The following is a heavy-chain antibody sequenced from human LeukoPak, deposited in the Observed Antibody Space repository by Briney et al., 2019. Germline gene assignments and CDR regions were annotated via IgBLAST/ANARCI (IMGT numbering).Heavy chain of an antibody. J-gene: IGHJ4*02. CDR2: IYYSGST. CDR3: ARLPNDYGDYFDY. V-gene: IGHV4-39*01. D-gene: IGHD4-17*01. Sequence: SETLSLTCTVSGGTISSSNYYWGWIRQPPGKGLEWIGNIYYSGSTYYNPSLKSRVTISVDTSKNQFSLKLRSVTAADTAVYYCARLPNDYGDYFDYWGQGTLVTVSS. CDR1: GGTISSSNYY.